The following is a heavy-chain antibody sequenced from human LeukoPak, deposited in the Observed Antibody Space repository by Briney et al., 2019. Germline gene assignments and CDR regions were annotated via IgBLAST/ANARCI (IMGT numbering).Heavy chain of an antibody. J-gene: IGHJ5*02. D-gene: IGHD2-15*01. V-gene: IGHV4-38-2*02. CDR3: ARDGRLGYCSGGSCHNWFDP. CDR1: GYSISSGYY. CDR2: IYHSGST. Sequence: SETLSLTCTVSGYSISSGYYWGWIRQPPGKGLEWIGSIYHSGSTYYNPSLKSRVTISVDTSKNQFSLKLSSVTAADTAVYYCARDGRLGYCSGGSCHNWFDPWGQGTLVTVSS.